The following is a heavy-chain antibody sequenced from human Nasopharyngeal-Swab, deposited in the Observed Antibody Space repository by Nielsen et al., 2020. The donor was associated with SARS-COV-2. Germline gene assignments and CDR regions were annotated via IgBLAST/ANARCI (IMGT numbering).Heavy chain of an antibody. D-gene: IGHD3-10*01. J-gene: IGHJ4*02. Sequence: GGSLRLSCAASGFTFSSYGMHWVRQAPGKGLEWVAVISYDGSNKNYADSVKGRFTISRDNSKNTLYLQMNSLRAEDTAVYYCASSLLWFGVNLGYWGQGTLVTVSS. CDR2: ISYDGSNK. CDR3: ASSLLWFGVNLGY. CDR1: GFTFSSYG. V-gene: IGHV3-30*03.